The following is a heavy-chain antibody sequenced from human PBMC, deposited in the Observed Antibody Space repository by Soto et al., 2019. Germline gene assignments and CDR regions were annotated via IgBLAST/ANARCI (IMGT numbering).Heavy chain of an antibody. CDR2: ISAHNGNT. D-gene: IGHD3-10*01. CDR3: ARGRYGEY. J-gene: IGHJ4*02. CDR1: GYTFTSYG. Sequence: QVHLVQSGAEVKKPGASVKVSCKASGYTFTSYGITWVRQAPGQGLEWMGWISAHNGNTDYAQKPQGRVIVTRDTSTSTAYMELRSLRSDDTAVYYCARGRYGEYWGQGALVTVSS. V-gene: IGHV1-18*01.